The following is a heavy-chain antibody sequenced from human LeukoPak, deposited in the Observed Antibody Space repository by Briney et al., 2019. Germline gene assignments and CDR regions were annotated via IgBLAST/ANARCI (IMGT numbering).Heavy chain of an antibody. CDR2: IYYSGST. Sequence: SETPFPPPPVSCGSISSCFWGWIPQPPREGLEGIWYIYYSGSTNYNPSLKSRVTISVDTSKNQFSLKLSSVTAADTAVYYCARRKASRDGYTTFDYWGQGTLVTVSS. J-gene: IGHJ4*02. D-gene: IGHD5-24*01. CDR3: ARRKASRDGYTTFDY. CDR1: CGSISSCF. V-gene: IGHV4-59*08.